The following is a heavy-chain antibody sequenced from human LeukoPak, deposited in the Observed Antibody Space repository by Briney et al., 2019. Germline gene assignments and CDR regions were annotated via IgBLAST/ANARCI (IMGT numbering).Heavy chain of an antibody. CDR3: AKDMRFISAAGGYFDY. Sequence: GGSLRLSCAASGFTFDDYAMHWVRQAPGKGLKWVSGISWNSGSIGYADSVKGRFTISRDNAKNSLYLQMNSLRAEDTALYYCAKDMRFISAAGGYFDYWGQGTLVTVSS. CDR2: ISWNSGSI. CDR1: GFTFDDYA. V-gene: IGHV3-9*01. J-gene: IGHJ4*02. D-gene: IGHD2-8*02.